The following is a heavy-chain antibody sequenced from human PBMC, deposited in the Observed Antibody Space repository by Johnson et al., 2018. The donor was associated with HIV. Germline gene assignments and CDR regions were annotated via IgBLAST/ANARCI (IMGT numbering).Heavy chain of an antibody. D-gene: IGHD6-6*01. J-gene: IGHJ3*02. CDR2: IYSGGST. Sequence: VQLVESGGGLVQPGRSLRLSCAASGFTVSSNYMSWVRQAPGKGLEWVSVIYSGGSTYYADSVKVRFTISRDNSKNTLYLQMNSLRAEDTAVYYCAREIIAARPSAFDIWGQGTMVTVSS. CDR3: AREIIAARPSAFDI. CDR1: GFTVSSNY. V-gene: IGHV3-66*02.